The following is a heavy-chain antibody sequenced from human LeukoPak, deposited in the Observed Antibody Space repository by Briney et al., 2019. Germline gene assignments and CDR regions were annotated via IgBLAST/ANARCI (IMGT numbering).Heavy chain of an antibody. CDR1: GFSISSYY. V-gene: IGHV4-59*01. J-gene: IGHJ4*02. D-gene: IGHD3-22*01. CDR3: ARAPGSGYSSHYFDY. CDR2: IYYSGST. Sequence: SETLSLTCTVSGFSISSYYWSWIRQPPGKGLEWIGYIYYSGSTNYNPSLKSRVTISVDTSKNQFSLKLSSVTAADTAVYYCARAPGSGYSSHYFDYWGQGTLVTVSS.